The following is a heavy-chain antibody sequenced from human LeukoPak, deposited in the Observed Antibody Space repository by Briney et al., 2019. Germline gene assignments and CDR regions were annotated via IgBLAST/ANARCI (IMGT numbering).Heavy chain of an antibody. Sequence: PGGSLRLSCAASGFTFSSYAMSWVRQAPGKGLEWVSAISGSGDSTYYADSVKGRFTISRDNSKNTLYLQMNSLRAEDTAVYYCAKSYRRNYYDSSGYSSHFDYWGQGTLVTVSS. CDR1: GFTFSSYA. V-gene: IGHV3-23*01. CDR2: ISGSGDST. D-gene: IGHD3-22*01. CDR3: AKSYRRNYYDSSGYSSHFDY. J-gene: IGHJ4*02.